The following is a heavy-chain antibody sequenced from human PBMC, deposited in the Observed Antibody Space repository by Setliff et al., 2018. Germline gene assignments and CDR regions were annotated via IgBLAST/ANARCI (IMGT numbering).Heavy chain of an antibody. CDR3: ASERESASRQTYFDS. J-gene: IGHJ4*02. CDR2: IYYSGST. V-gene: IGHV4-59*11. CDR1: GGSISSHY. D-gene: IGHD2-15*01. Sequence: SETLSLTCTVSGGSISSHYWSWIRQPPGKGLEWIGYIYYSGSTNYNPSLKSRVTISVDTSKNQFSLILSSVTAADTAVYYCASERESASRQTYFDSWGQGTLVTVSS.